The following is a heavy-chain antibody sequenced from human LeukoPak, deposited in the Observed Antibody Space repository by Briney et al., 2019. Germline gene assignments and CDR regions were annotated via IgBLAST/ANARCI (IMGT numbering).Heavy chain of an antibody. Sequence: PSETLSLTCTVSGGSISSYYWSRIRQPPGKGLEWIGYIFHSGSTNYSPSLKSRVTMSVDTSKSQFSLKLSSVTAADTAVYYCARHSQVVRGWFDPWGQGTLVTVSS. V-gene: IGHV4-59*08. J-gene: IGHJ5*02. CDR1: GGSISSYY. CDR3: ARHSQVVRGWFDP. CDR2: IFHSGST. D-gene: IGHD3-10*01.